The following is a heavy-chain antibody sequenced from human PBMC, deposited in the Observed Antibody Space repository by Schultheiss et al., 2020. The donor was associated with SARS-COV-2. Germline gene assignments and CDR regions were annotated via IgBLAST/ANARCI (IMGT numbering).Heavy chain of an antibody. Sequence: GGSLRLSCAASGFTFSSYGMHWVRQAPGKGLVWVSRINSDGSSTSYADSVKGRFTISRDNAKNSLYLQMNSLRAEDTAVYYCAKDPRIAAGGYYYYYMDVWGKGTTVTVSS. CDR3: AKDPRIAAGGYYYYYMDV. V-gene: IGHV3-74*01. J-gene: IGHJ6*03. D-gene: IGHD6-13*01. CDR1: GFTFSSYG. CDR2: INSDGSST.